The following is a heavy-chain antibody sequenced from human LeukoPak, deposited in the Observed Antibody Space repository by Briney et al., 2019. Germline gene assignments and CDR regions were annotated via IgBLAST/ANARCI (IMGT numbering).Heavy chain of an antibody. CDR1: GVTFSSYA. D-gene: IGHD3-3*01. J-gene: IGHJ6*03. CDR3: ARAGGIDNFWSATTWYYYYMAV. CDR2: IIPIFVTA. V-gene: IGHV1-69*05. Sequence: ASVKVSCKTSGVTFSSYAISWVRQAPGQGLEWMGGIIPIFVTANYTQKFQGRVTITTDESTSTAYMELSSLRSEDTAVYYCARAGGIDNFWSATTWYYYYMAVWGKATTATVPS.